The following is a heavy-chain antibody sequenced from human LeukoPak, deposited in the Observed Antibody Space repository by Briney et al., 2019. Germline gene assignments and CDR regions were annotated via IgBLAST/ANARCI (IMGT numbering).Heavy chain of an antibody. Sequence: GGSLRLSCAASGFTFSSYGMHWVRQAPGKGLEWVAFIRYDGSNKYYADSVKGRFTISRDNSKNTLYLQMNSLRAEDTAVYYCAKEAAARERAFDIWGQGTMVTVSS. D-gene: IGHD6-13*01. CDR3: AKEAAARERAFDI. V-gene: IGHV3-30*02. J-gene: IGHJ3*02. CDR2: IRYDGSNK. CDR1: GFTFSSYG.